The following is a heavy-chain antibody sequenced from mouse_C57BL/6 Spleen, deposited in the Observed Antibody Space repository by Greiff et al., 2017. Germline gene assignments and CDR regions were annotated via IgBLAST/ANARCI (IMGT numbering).Heavy chain of an antibody. V-gene: IGHV2-9*01. D-gene: IGHD3-2*02. Sequence: QVQLKESGPGLVAPSQRLSIPCPVSGFSLTSYGVDWVRQPPGKGLEWLGVIWGGGSTNYNSASMSRLSISKDNSKSQVFLKMNSLQPDDTAMYYCAKRDSSGYVPFAYWGQGTLVTVSA. J-gene: IGHJ3*01. CDR3: AKRDSSGYVPFAY. CDR2: IWGGGST. CDR1: GFSLTSYG.